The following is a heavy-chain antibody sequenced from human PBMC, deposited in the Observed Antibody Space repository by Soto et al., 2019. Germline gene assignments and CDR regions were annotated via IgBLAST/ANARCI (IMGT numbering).Heavy chain of an antibody. CDR2: ISSNGDNT. CDR1: GFTLTTYS. V-gene: IGHV3-64D*06. Sequence: GWSLRLSCSASGFTLTTYSIHWVRQAPGKGLEYVSTISSNGDNTYYTDAVKGRFTISRDNSKNTVYLQMSSVRPDDTAVYYSVKNWLAGSACPDDYWGQGTVVTVSS. CDR3: VKNWLAGSACPDDY. D-gene: IGHD6-19*01. J-gene: IGHJ4*02.